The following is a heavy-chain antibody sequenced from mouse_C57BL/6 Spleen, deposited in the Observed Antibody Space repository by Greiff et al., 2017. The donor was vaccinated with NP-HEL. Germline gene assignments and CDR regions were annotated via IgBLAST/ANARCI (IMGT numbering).Heavy chain of an antibody. CDR1: GFSLTSYG. D-gene: IGHD1-1*01. CDR3: ARRGTTVVGYAMDY. J-gene: IGHJ4*01. CDR2: IWSGGST. V-gene: IGHV2-2*01. Sequence: QVQLKESGPGLVQPSQSLSITCTVSGFSLTSYGVHWVRQSPGKGLEWLGVIWSGGSTDYNAAFISRLSISKDNSKSQVFFKMNSLQADDTAIYYCARRGTTVVGYAMDYWGQGTSVTVSS.